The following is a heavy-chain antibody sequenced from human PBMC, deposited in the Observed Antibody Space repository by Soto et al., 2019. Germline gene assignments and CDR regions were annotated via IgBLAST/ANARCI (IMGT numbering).Heavy chain of an antibody. Sequence: QVQLQESGPGLVKPSETLSLTCTVSGDSVSSRNYHWTWIRQPPGKGLEWIGYISYRGDTNYNPSLKSRVTISMDTSKNQFSLKLNSVSAADTAVYYCANYRRAFPHYDMDVWGQGTTVTVSS. J-gene: IGHJ6*02. V-gene: IGHV4-61*01. CDR2: ISYRGDT. CDR3: ANYRRAFPHYDMDV. D-gene: IGHD1-26*01. CDR1: GDSVSSRNYH.